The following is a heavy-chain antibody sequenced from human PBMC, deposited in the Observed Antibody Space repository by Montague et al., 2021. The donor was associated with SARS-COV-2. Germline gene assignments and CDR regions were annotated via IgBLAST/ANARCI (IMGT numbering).Heavy chain of an antibody. V-gene: IGHV4-39*01. J-gene: IGHJ3*02. D-gene: IGHD3-3*01. Sequence: SETLSLTCTVSGGSISSSDYYWGWNRQPPGQGLEWHGSLFYSANNYYNLSLKSRVTISVDTTKNPFTLKLSSVTAADTAVYYSARTNYDFWRGHQRGGAFDIWGQGTMVTVSS. CDR3: ARTNYDFWRGHQRGGAFDI. CDR1: GGSISSSDYY. CDR2: LFYSANN.